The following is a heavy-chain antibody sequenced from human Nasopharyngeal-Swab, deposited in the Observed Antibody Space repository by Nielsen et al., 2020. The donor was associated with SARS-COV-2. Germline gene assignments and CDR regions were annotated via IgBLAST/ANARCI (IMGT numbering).Heavy chain of an antibody. CDR3: ARQDSWYYYYGMDV. CDR1: GGSISSYY. V-gene: IGHV4-59*08. J-gene: IGHJ6*02. CDR2: IYYSGST. Sequence: SETLSLTCTVSGGSISSYYWNWIRQPPGKGLEWIGHIYYSGSTNYNPSLKSRVTISVDTSKNQFSLKLSSVTAADTAVYYCARQDSWYYYYGMDVWGQGTTVTVSS.